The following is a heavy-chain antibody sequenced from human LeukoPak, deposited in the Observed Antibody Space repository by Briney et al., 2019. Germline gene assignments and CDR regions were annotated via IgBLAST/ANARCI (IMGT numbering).Heavy chain of an antibody. CDR2: INWNGDRT. Sequence: VGSLRLSCAASGFSFDDYVMSWGRQVPGEGLEWVTGINWNGDRTSYVDSVKGRFTISRDNAKNSLHLQMNSLRVEDTAFYYCTRKGVSGSSLRQSFDYWGQGTLVAVPS. V-gene: IGHV3-20*04. J-gene: IGHJ4*02. CDR3: TRKGVSGSSLRQSFDY. D-gene: IGHD2-15*01. CDR1: GFSFDDYV.